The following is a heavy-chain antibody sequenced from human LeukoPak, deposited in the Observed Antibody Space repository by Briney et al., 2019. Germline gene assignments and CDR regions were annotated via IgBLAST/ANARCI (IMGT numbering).Heavy chain of an antibody. J-gene: IGHJ4*02. D-gene: IGHD3-9*01. CDR3: ARAATSTLRYFDWLDGPAYFDY. CDR1: GGTFSSYA. Sequence: GSSVKVSCKASGGTFSSYAISWVRQAPGQGLEWVGGIIPIFGTANYAQKFQGRVTITADESTSTAYMELSSLRSEDTAVYYCARAATSTLRYFDWLDGPAYFDYWGQGTLVTVSS. CDR2: IIPIFGTA. V-gene: IGHV1-69*01.